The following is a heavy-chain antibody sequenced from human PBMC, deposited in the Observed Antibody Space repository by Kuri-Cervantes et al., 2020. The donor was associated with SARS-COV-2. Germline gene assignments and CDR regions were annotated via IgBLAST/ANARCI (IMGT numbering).Heavy chain of an antibody. D-gene: IGHD1-1*01. J-gene: IGHJ5*02. CDR3: ASGTGTST. CDR1: GFTFSSYS. Sequence: LSLTCAASGFTFSSYSMNWVRQAPGKGLEWVSSISSSSSYIYYADSVKGRFTISRDNAKNSLYLQMNSLRAEDTAVYYCASGTGTSTWGQGTLVTVSS. V-gene: IGHV3-21*01. CDR2: ISSSSSYI.